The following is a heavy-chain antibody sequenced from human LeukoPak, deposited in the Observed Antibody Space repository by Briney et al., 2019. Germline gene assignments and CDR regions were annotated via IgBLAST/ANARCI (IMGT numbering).Heavy chain of an antibody. Sequence: GGSLRLSCAASGFTFNSYWFHWVRQAPGKGLVWVPRINSDGSDTIYADSVKGRFTISRDNTKSTVYLQMNSLKAEDTAVYYCARGGYHHGFDIWGQGTMVTVSS. D-gene: IGHD2-15*01. CDR1: GFTFNSYW. CDR3: ARGGYHHGFDI. CDR2: INSDGSDT. J-gene: IGHJ3*02. V-gene: IGHV3-74*01.